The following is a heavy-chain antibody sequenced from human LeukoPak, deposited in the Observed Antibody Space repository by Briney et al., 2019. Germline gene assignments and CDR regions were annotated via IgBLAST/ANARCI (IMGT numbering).Heavy chain of an antibody. CDR1: GFTVSSNY. CDR2: IYSGGST. V-gene: IGHV3-53*01. Sequence: PGGSLRLSCAASGFTVSSNYMSWVRQAPGKGLEWVSVIYSGGSTYYADSVKGRFTISRDNSKKTLYLQMNSLRAEDTAVYYCARAYSSSSHFDYWGQGTLVTVSS. J-gene: IGHJ4*02. D-gene: IGHD6-6*01. CDR3: ARAYSSSSHFDY.